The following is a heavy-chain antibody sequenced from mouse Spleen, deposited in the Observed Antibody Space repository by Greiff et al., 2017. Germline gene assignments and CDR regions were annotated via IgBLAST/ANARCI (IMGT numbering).Heavy chain of an antibody. J-gene: IGHJ4*01. CDR3: ARDRYYALYAMDY. V-gene: IGHV1S29*02. CDR2: IYPYNGGT. Sequence: EVQGVESGPELVKPGASVKISCKASGYTFTDYNMHWVKQSHGKSLEWIGYIYPYNGGTGYNQKFKSKATLTVDNSSSTAYMELRSLTSEDSAVYYCARDRYYALYAMDYWGQGTSVTVSS. D-gene: IGHD1-1*01. CDR1: GYTFTDYN.